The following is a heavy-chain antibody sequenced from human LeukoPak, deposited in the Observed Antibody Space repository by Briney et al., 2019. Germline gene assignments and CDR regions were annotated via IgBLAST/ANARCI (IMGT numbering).Heavy chain of an antibody. J-gene: IGHJ4*02. CDR3: VKRDKGTFDY. D-gene: IGHD3-16*01. V-gene: IGHV3-23*01. CDR2: IGARADTS. CDR1: GFTFSSYA. Sequence: GGSLRVSCAASGFTFSSYAMTWVRQAPGKGLEWVSAIGARADTSDYADAVKGRFIISRDNSKNTLYLQMNSLRAEDTAVYYCVKRDKGTFDYWGRGTLVTVTS.